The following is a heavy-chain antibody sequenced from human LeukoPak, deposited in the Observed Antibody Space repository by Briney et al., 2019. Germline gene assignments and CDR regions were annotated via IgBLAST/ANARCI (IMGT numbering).Heavy chain of an antibody. V-gene: IGHV3-7*03. J-gene: IGHJ4*02. CDR3: AILSSDY. CDR1: GFNFSTYW. CDR2: IKQDGSEK. D-gene: IGHD3-16*01. Sequence: SGGSLRLSCAASGFNFSTYWMSWVRRTPGKGLEWVASIKQDGSEKYYVESVEGRFTISRDNAKNSLYLQMNSLRVDDTAVYYCAILSSDYWGQGTLVTVSS.